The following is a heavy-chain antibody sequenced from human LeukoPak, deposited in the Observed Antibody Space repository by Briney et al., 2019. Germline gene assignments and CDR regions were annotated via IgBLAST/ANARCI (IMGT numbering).Heavy chain of an antibody. V-gene: IGHV4-59*11. D-gene: IGHD5-24*01. CDR3: ARWGDGYNYADY. CDR1: GGSFSGHY. J-gene: IGHJ4*02. CDR2: IYYSGST. Sequence: SETLSLTCGVYGGSFSGHYWSWIRQPPGKGLEWIGYIYYSGSTNYNPSPKSRVTISVDTSKNQFPLKLSSVTAADTAVYYCARWGDGYNYADYWGQGTLVTVSS.